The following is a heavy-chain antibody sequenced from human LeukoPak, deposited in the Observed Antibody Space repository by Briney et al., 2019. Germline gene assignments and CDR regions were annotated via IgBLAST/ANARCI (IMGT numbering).Heavy chain of an antibody. CDR3: ARAHSSSWYMDY. CDR1: GGSVSSGIFY. D-gene: IGHD6-13*01. CDR2: IYYSGST. J-gene: IGHJ4*02. Sequence: SETLSLTCTVSGGSVSSGIFYWSWFRQPPGKGLEWIGYIYYSGSTNYNPSLKSRVTISLDTSNNQFSLKLTSVTAADTAVYYCARAHSSSWYMDYRGQGTLVTVSS. V-gene: IGHV4-61*01.